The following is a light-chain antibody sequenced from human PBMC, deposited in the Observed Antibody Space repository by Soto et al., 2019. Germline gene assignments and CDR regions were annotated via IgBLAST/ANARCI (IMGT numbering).Light chain of an antibody. CDR2: DVS. J-gene: IGLJ1*01. CDR3: CSYAGSFTYV. Sequence: VLTQPRSVSGSPGHSVTISCTGTSSDVGGYSYVSWYQQHPGKAPKLMISDVSKRPSGVPDRFSGSKLGNTASLTISGLQAEDEADYYCCSYAGSFTYVFGSGTKVIGL. V-gene: IGLV2-11*01. CDR1: SSDVGGYSY.